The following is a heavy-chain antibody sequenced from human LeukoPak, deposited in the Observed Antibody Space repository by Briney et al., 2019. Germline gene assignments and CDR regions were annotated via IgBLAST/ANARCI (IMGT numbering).Heavy chain of an antibody. V-gene: IGHV1-69*13. CDR3: VKDQGISTAGMDV. Sequence: GASVKVSCKASGGTFSSYAISWVRQAPGQGLEWMGGIIPIFGTANYAQKFQGRVTITADESTSTAYMELSSLRSEDTAVYYCVKDQGISTAGMDVWGQGTTVIVSS. J-gene: IGHJ6*02. CDR2: IIPIFGTA. D-gene: IGHD2-8*02. CDR1: GGTFSSYA.